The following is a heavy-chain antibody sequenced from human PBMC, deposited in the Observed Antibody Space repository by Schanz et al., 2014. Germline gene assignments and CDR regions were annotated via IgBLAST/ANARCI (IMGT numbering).Heavy chain of an antibody. CDR3: ARGRGCTGGSCYSWFDL. CDR1: GYTFSSYG. CDR2: MQPDSGKT. Sequence: QVQLVQSGAEVKKPGASVKVSCKASGYTFSSYGITWVRQAPGQGPEWMGWMQPDSGKTHYAEKFQGRVAMTRNTSISTAYMELSSLRSEDTAVYYCARGRGCTGGSCYSWFDLWGQGTLVTVAS. V-gene: IGHV1-8*02. J-gene: IGHJ5*02. D-gene: IGHD2-15*01.